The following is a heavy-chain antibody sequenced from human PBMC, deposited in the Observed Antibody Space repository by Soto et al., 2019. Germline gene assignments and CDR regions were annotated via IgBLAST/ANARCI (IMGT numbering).Heavy chain of an antibody. CDR2: ISGSGGAT. CDR1: GFTFTSFA. Sequence: GGSLRLSCAASGFTFTSFAVSWVRQAPGKGLEWASAISGSGGATYYADSVKGRFTVSRDNSRNTVYLQVDSLRAEDTAVYYCAKGKISTTTYTSFDSWGQGTLVTVSS. D-gene: IGHD1-26*01. J-gene: IGHJ5*01. CDR3: AKGKISTTTYTSFDS. V-gene: IGHV3-23*01.